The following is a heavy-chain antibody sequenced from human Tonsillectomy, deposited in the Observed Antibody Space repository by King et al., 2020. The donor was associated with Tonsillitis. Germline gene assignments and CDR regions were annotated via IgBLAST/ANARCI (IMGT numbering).Heavy chain of an antibody. V-gene: IGHV3-53*01. CDR1: GFNVSGNY. D-gene: IGHD5-24*01. CDR3: ARGRTGRDGYNPYWYFDL. J-gene: IGHJ2*01. Sequence: VQLVEFGGGLIQPGGSLRLSCAASGFNVSGNYMSWVRQAPGKGLEWVSIIYTGGNTYYAESVKGRFTISRDTSKNTQFLQLNSLRVEDTAVYFCARGRTGRDGYNPYWYFDLWGRGTLVTVSS. CDR2: IYTGGNT.